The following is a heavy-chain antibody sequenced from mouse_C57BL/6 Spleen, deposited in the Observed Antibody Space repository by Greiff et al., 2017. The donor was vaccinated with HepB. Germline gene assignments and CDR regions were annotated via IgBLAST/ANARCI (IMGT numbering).Heavy chain of an antibody. CDR2: IDPANGNT. CDR1: GFNIKNTY. D-gene: IGHD1-1*01. V-gene: IGHV14-3*01. CDR3: DYYTTEVAFDY. Sequence: EVQLQQSVAELVRPGASVKLSCTASGFNIKNTYMHWVKQRPEQGLEWIGRIDPANGNTNYAPKFQGKATITVDTSSNTAYLQLSSLTSEDSDIYNSDYYTTEVAFDYWGQGTTLTVSS. J-gene: IGHJ2*01.